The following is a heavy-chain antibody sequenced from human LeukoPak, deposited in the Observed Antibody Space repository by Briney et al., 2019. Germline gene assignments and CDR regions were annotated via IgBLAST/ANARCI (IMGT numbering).Heavy chain of an antibody. CDR2: ISAYNGNT. D-gene: IGHD6-13*01. CDR1: GYTFTSYG. J-gene: IGHJ4*02. Sequence: ASVKVSCKASGYTFTSYGISWVGQAPGQGLEWMGWISAYNGNTNYAQKLQGRVTMTTDTSTSTAYMELRSLRSDDTAAYYCARDLGLAAAGTVDYWGQGTLVTVSS. CDR3: ARDLGLAAAGTVDY. V-gene: IGHV1-18*01.